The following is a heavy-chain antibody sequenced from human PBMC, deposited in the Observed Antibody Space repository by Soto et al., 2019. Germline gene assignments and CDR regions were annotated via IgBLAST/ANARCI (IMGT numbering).Heavy chain of an antibody. V-gene: IGHV4-4*07. CDR3: VRASMPKAHFDS. J-gene: IGHJ4*02. CDR2: MHTSGST. Sequence: SETLFLTCTVSGGSIRGYYWSWIRQSAGMGLEWIGRMHTSGSTNYNPSLKSRVTFSVDMSKNQISLKLTSVTAADTALYYCVRASMPKAHFDSWGQGTLVTVSS. D-gene: IGHD2-2*01. CDR1: GGSIRGYY.